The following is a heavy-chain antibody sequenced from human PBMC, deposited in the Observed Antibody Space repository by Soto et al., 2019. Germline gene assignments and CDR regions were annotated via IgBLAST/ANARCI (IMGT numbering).Heavy chain of an antibody. D-gene: IGHD5-18*01. CDR3: ARVGGYSYAEVPRTKKYYFDY. CDR1: GGSISIGSSSYY. J-gene: IGHJ4*02. Sequence: PSETLSLTCTVSGGSISIGSSSYYWSWIRQPPGKGLEWIGYIYYSGSTNNNPSLKSRVTISVDTSKNQFSLKLSSVTAADTAVYYCARVGGYSYAEVPRTKKYYFDYWGQGTLVTVSS. V-gene: IGHV4-61*01. CDR2: IYYSGST.